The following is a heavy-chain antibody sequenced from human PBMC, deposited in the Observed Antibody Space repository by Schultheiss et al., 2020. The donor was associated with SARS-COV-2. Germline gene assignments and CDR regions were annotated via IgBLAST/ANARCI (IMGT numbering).Heavy chain of an antibody. CDR2: INPNSGGT. Sequence: GESLKISCKASGYTFTGYYMHWVRQAPGQGLEWMGRINPNSGGTNYAQKFQGRVTMTRDTSISTAYMELSRLRSDDTAVYYCARCGYCSSTSCYTAIYYYYYMDVWGKGTTVTVSS. CDR1: GYTFTGYY. V-gene: IGHV1-2*06. D-gene: IGHD2-2*02. J-gene: IGHJ6*03. CDR3: ARCGYCSSTSCYTAIYYYYYMDV.